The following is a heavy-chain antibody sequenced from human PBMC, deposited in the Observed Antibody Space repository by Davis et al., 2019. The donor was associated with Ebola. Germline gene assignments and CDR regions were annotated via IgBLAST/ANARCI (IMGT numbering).Heavy chain of an antibody. CDR2: ISGSGGST. J-gene: IGHJ6*02. CDR1: GFTFSSYA. V-gene: IGHV3-23*01. CDR3: AKDRGCSGGSCYYPSYYYGMDV. Sequence: PGGSLRLSCAASGFTFSSYAMSWVRQAPGKGLEWVSAISGSGGSTYYADSVKGRFTISRDNSKNTLYLQMNSLRAEDTAVYYCAKDRGCSGGSCYYPSYYYGMDVWGQGTTVTVSS. D-gene: IGHD2-15*01.